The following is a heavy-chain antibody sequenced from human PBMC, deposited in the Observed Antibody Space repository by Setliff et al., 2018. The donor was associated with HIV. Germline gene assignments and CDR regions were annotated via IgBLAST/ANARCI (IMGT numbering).Heavy chain of an antibody. CDR1: GYTFTSYD. Sequence: ASVKVSCKASGYTFTSYDINWGRQATGQGLEWMGWMNPNSGNTGYAQEFQGRVTMTKNTSISTAYMEVSSLRSEDTAVYYCARAPKWNGNYYYMDVWGKGTTVTVSS. CDR2: MNPNSGNT. CDR3: ARAPKWNGNYYYMDV. J-gene: IGHJ6*03. D-gene: IGHD1-20*01. V-gene: IGHV1-8*01.